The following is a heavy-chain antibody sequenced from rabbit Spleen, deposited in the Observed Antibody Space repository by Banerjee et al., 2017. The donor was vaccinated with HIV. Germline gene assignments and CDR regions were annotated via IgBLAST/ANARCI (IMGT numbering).Heavy chain of an antibody. Sequence: QEQLVESGGGLVQPEGSLTLTCTASGFSFSGSYWMCWVRQAPGKGLEWIGCIDGSSGTTYYASWAKGRFTISKTSSTVDLKMTSLTAADTATYFCAKDLTNVIGWNFGLWGPGTLVTVS. J-gene: IGHJ4*01. CDR3: AKDLTNVIGWNFGL. D-gene: IGHD1-1*01. CDR1: GFSFSGSYW. V-gene: IGHV1S45*01. CDR2: IDGSSGTT.